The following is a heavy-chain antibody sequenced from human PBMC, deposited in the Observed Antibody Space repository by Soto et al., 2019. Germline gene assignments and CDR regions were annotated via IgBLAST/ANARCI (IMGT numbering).Heavy chain of an antibody. CDR3: ASLHLSFDP. Sequence: QVQLQESGPGLVKPSQTLSLTCTVSGASISSGDSFWSWIRQPPGKGQEWIAYIYSSGSTYYNPSLKRRVAISIDTSKNQFSLNLSSLTAADTAVYYCASLHLSFDPWGQGTLVTVSS. CDR1: GASISSGDSF. V-gene: IGHV4-30-4*01. J-gene: IGHJ5*02. CDR2: IYSSGST.